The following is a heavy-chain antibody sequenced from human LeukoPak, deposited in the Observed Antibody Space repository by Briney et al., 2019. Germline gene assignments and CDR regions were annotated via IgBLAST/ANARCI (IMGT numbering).Heavy chain of an antibody. J-gene: IGHJ4*02. CDR1: GFTFSSYS. Sequence: PGGSLRLSCAASGFTFSSYSTNWVRQAPGKGLEWVSSISSSSTYIYYADSVKGRFTISRDNAKNSLYLQMDSLRAEDTAVFYCAREGFRCSGGSCYLDYWGQGTLVTVSS. V-gene: IGHV3-21*01. CDR2: ISSSSTYI. D-gene: IGHD2-15*01. CDR3: AREGFRCSGGSCYLDY.